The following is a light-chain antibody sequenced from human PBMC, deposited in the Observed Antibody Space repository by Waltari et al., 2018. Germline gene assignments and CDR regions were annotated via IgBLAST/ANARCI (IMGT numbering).Light chain of an antibody. CDR3: CSYAGSSTWV. Sequence: QSALTQPASVSGFPGQSITISCTGTSSDVGSYKLVSWCQPHPGKAPKLMIYEINTRPSGVSSRYSGSKSVNTASLTSSGLQAEDEADYYCCSYAGSSTWVFGGGTKLTVL. CDR1: SSDVGSYKL. V-gene: IGLV2-23*02. CDR2: EIN. J-gene: IGLJ3*02.